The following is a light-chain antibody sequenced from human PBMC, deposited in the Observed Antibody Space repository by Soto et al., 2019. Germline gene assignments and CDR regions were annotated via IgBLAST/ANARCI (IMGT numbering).Light chain of an antibody. CDR1: SSDVGGYNY. CDR2: DVS. Sequence: QSALTQPRSVSGSPGQSVTISCTGTSSDVGGYNYVSWYQHHPGKAPKLMIYDVSERPSGVPDRFSGSKSGNTASLTISGLQAEDEADYFCGTWDGSLIGYVFGTGTKVTVL. CDR3: GTWDGSLIGYV. V-gene: IGLV2-11*01. J-gene: IGLJ1*01.